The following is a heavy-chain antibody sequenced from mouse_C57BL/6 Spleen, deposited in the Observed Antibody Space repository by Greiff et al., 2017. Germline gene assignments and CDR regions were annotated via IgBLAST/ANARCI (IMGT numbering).Heavy chain of an antibody. CDR2: INPNYGTT. D-gene: IGHD1-1*01. V-gene: IGHV1-39*01. J-gene: IGHJ4*01. CDR3: ARMDYGSSYVAMDY. Sequence: EVQLQQSGPELVKPGASVKISCKASGYSFTDYNMNWVKQSNGKSLEWIGVINPNYGTTSYNQKFKGKATVTVDQSSSTAYMQLNSLTSKDSAVYYCARMDYGSSYVAMDYWGQGTSVTVSS. CDR1: GYSFTDYN.